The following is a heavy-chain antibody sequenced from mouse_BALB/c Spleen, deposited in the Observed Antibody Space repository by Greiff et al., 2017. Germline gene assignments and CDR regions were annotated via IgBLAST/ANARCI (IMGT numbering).Heavy chain of an antibody. Sequence: DVKLQESGPGLVKPSQSLSLTCSVTGYSITSGYYWNWIRQFPGNKLEWMGYISYDGSNNYNPSLKNRISITRDTSKNQFFLKLNSVTTEDTATYYCARNYGNTWFAYWGQGTLVTVSA. D-gene: IGHD2-1*01. CDR2: ISYDGSN. V-gene: IGHV3-6*02. J-gene: IGHJ3*01. CDR1: GYSITSGYY. CDR3: ARNYGNTWFAY.